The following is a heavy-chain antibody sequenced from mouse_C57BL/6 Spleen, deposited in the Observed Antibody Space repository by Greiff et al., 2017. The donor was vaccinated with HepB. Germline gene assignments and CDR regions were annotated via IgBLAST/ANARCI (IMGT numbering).Heavy chain of an antibody. CDR3: VRQGDGYYRGWYFDV. V-gene: IGHV10-1*01. J-gene: IGHJ1*03. CDR2: IRSKSNNYAT. D-gene: IGHD2-3*01. CDR1: GFSFNTYA. Sequence: EVKVVESGGGLVQPKVSLKLSCAASGFSFNTYAMNWVRQAPGKGLEWVARIRSKSNNYATYYADSVKDRFTISRDDSESMLYLQMNNLKTEDTAMYYCVRQGDGYYRGWYFDVWGTGTTVTVSS.